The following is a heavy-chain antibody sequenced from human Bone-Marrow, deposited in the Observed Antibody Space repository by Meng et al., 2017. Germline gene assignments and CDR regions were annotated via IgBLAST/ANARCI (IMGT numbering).Heavy chain of an antibody. Sequence: GQLVQSGVEVKKPGASVKVSCKPSGYNFPDYYIHWVRRAPGQGLEWMGRINPKSGDTHYAQKFQARVTMTGDTSISTAYMELSGLRSDDTAVYYCARDMLPSIVVVTAGTNWFDPWGQGTLVTVSS. CDR2: INPKSGDT. CDR1: GYNFPDYY. J-gene: IGHJ5*02. CDR3: ARDMLPSIVVVTAGTNWFDP. D-gene: IGHD2-21*02. V-gene: IGHV1-2*06.